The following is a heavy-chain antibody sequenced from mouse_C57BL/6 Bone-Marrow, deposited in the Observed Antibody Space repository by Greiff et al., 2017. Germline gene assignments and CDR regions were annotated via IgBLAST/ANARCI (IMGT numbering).Heavy chain of an antibody. CDR2: INSDGGST. D-gene: IGHD6-1*01. Sequence: EVQRVESGGGLVQPGESLKISCESNEYAFPSHDMSWVRKTPEQRLELVAAINSDGGSTYYPDTMERRFILSRDNTKKTLYLQMSSLRSEDTACFYCARLAPYRDWGQGTTLTVSS. CDR1: EYAFPSHD. V-gene: IGHV5-2*01. J-gene: IGHJ2*01. CDR3: ARLAPYRD.